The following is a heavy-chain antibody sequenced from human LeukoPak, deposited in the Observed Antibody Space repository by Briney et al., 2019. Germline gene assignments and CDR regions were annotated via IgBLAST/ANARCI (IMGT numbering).Heavy chain of an antibody. V-gene: IGHV3-23*01. CDR1: GFTFSSYG. Sequence: GGTLRLSCAASGFTFSSYGMNWVRQAPGKGLEWVSAISSSGSRTYYGDSVKGRFTISRDNSKNTLYLQMNNLRAEDTAVYYCAKDRGDNSFDYWGQGTLVTVSS. CDR2: ISSSGSRT. J-gene: IGHJ4*02. D-gene: IGHD1-1*01. CDR3: AKDRGDNSFDY.